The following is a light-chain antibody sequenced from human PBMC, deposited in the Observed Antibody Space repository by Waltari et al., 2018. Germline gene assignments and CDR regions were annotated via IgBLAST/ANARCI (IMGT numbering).Light chain of an antibody. CDR2: WAS. CDR3: QQYYSSPRT. J-gene: IGKJ4*01. CDR1: QTVLYKSNDKNY. Sequence: DIVMTQSPESLAVSLGARATINCRSSQTVLYKSNDKNYLAWYQHRPGQPPRLLIYWASTRESGVPDRFSGSGSGTDFTLTISSLQAEDVAVYYCQQYYSSPRTFGGGTKVEI. V-gene: IGKV4-1*01.